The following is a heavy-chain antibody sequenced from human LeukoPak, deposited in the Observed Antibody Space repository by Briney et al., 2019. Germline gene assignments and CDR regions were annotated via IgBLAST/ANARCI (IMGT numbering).Heavy chain of an antibody. CDR2: IKQDGSEA. Sequence: GGSLRLSCAASGFTFSSYWMTWVRQAPGKGLEWVANIKQDGSEAYYVDSVKGQFTVSRDNAKNSLYLQLNSLGAEDTAVYYCARDAYYYDSSGYVDYWGQGTLVTVSS. CDR3: ARDAYYYDSSGYVDY. CDR1: GFTFSSYW. D-gene: IGHD3-22*01. J-gene: IGHJ4*02. V-gene: IGHV3-7*01.